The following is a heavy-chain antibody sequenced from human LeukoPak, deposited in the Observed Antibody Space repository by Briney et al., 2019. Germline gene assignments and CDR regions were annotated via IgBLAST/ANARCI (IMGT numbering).Heavy chain of an antibody. V-gene: IGHV4-34*01. D-gene: IGHD3-9*01. CDR3: ARGPQDFDFHYYYGMDV. J-gene: IGHJ6*02. CDR1: GGSFSGYY. CDR2: INHSGST. Sequence: KTSETLSLTCAVYGGSFSGYYWSWIRQPPGKGLEWIGEINHSGSTNYNPSLKSRVTISVDTSKNQFSLKLSSVTAADTAVYYCARGPQDFDFHYYYGMDVWGQGTTVTVSS.